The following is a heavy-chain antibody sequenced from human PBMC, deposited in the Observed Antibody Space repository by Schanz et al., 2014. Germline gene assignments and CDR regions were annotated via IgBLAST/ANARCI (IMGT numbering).Heavy chain of an antibody. CDR3: ARLNYDSSGYPYYYGMDV. J-gene: IGHJ6*02. Sequence: QVQLQESGPGLVKPSETLSLTCTVSGGSINNYYWSWVRQPPGKGLEWIGNIHYSGDTNYNPSLKSRVTMSVDKSNDQFSLRLRSVTAADTAVYYCARLNYDSSGYPYYYGMDVWGQGTTVTVSS. V-gene: IGHV4-59*01. CDR2: IHYSGDT. CDR1: GGSINNYY. D-gene: IGHD3-22*01.